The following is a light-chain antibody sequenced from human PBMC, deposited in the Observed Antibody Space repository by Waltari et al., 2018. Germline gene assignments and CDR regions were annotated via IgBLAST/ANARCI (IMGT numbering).Light chain of an antibody. V-gene: IGKV4-1*01. CDR2: WAS. Sequence: VSLGERATINCKSSQSVLYSSNNKNYLAWYQQKPGQPPKLLIYWASTRESGVPDRFSGSGSGTDFTLTISSLQAEDVAVYYCQQYYSTPPMHTFGQGTKLEIK. CDR1: QSVLYSSNNKNY. J-gene: IGKJ2*01. CDR3: QQYYSTPPMHT.